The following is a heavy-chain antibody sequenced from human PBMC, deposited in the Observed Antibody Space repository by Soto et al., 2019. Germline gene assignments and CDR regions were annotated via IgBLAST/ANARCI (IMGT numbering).Heavy chain of an antibody. J-gene: IGHJ6*02. CDR1: GFTFSSYA. D-gene: IGHD2-15*01. Sequence: TGGSLRLSCSASGFTFSSYAMHWVRQAPGKGLEYVSAISSHGGRTYNADSVQGRFTVSSDKSKDTLYLEMSSLRAEETAVYYCVTDRRGGWFRYYYYTGMDAMCQEAALTISS. CDR3: VTDRRGGWFRYYYYTGMDA. CDR2: ISSHGGRT. V-gene: IGHV3-64D*06.